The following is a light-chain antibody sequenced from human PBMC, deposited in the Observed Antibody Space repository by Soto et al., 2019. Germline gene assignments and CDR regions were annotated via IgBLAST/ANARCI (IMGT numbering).Light chain of an antibody. Sequence: SYELTQPPSVSLTPGKTARITCGRNNIGSKSVHWYQQKPGQAPVLVIYYDSDRPSGIPERFSGSNSGNTATLTISRVEAGDEADYYCQVWDSSSDHVVFGGGTKLTVL. CDR1: NIGSKS. CDR2: YDS. J-gene: IGLJ2*01. V-gene: IGLV3-21*04. CDR3: QVWDSSSDHVV.